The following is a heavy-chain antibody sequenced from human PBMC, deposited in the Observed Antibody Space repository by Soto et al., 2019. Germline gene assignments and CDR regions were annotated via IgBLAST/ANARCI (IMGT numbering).Heavy chain of an antibody. CDR2: ISGSGGST. J-gene: IGHJ4*02. V-gene: IGHV3-23*01. CDR3: AKDRVRYNHLYYFDY. Sequence: PGGSLRLSCAASGFTFSSYATSWVRQAPGKGLEWVSAISGSGGSTYYADSVKGRFTISRDNSKNTLYLQMNSLRAEDTAVYYCAKDRVRYNHLYYFDYWGQGTLVTVSS. CDR1: GFTFSSYA. D-gene: IGHD1-20*01.